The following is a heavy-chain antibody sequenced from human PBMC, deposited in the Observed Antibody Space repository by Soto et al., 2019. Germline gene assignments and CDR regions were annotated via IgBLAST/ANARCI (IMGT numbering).Heavy chain of an antibody. D-gene: IGHD3-9*01. CDR1: GGSISSGAYY. Sequence: QVQLQESGPGLVKPSQTLSLTCIVSGGSISSGAYYWNWIRQHPGKGLEWIGYIYYSGNTYYNPSLQSRSTISVDTSKNQCSLKVTSVTDADTATYFCASSYTGYLDNWGQGTLVIVSS. J-gene: IGHJ4*02. CDR2: IYYSGNT. CDR3: ASSYTGYLDN. V-gene: IGHV4-31*03.